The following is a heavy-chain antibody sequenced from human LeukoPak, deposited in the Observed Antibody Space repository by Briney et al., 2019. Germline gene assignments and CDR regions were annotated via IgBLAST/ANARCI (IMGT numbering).Heavy chain of an antibody. J-gene: IGHJ6*03. D-gene: IGHD6-13*01. CDR3: ARETQDIYTSSWGLYDQYSSMDI. Sequence: PSQTLSLACTVSGASVSSGTFYWTWIRQPAGKGLEWIGRISSTGDSQYNPSLRSRLTISLDTSKNHFSLKVNSVAAADTAVYFCARETQDIYTSSWGLYDQYSSMDIWGTGTTVTVSS. CDR1: GASVSSGTFY. V-gene: IGHV4-61*02. CDR2: ISSTGDS.